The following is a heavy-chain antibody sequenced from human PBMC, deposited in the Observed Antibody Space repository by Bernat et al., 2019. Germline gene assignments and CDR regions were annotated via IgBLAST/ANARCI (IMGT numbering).Heavy chain of an antibody. V-gene: IGHV3-7*02. CDR2: IKQDGSEK. Sequence: EVQLVESGGDLVQPGGSLRLCCAASGFTFNNYWMTWVRQAPGKGLEWVAIIKQDGSEKYYVDSVKGRFTISRDNAKNSLYLQMNNLKAEDTAVYHCAGPLWCILPFWGQGTLVTVSS. D-gene: IGHD2-8*01. CDR1: GFTFNNYW. J-gene: IGHJ4*02. CDR3: AGPLWCILPF.